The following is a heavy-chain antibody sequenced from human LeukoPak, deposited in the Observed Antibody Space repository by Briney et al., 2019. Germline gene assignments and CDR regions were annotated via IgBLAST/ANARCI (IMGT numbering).Heavy chain of an antibody. J-gene: IGHJ4*02. V-gene: IGHV5-51*01. CDR1: GSSFTSYW. D-gene: IGHD3-10*01. CDR2: IYPGDSDT. Sequence: GASLQISCKGSGSSFTSYWIGWVRQMPGKGLEWMGIIYPGDSDTRYSPSFQGQVTISADKSISTAYLQWSSLTASDTALYYCARRGFVSVSPFDDWGQGTLVTVSS. CDR3: ARRGFVSVSPFDD.